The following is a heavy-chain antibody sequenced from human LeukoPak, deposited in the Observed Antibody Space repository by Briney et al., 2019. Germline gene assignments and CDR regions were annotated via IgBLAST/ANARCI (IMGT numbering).Heavy chain of an antibody. CDR1: GFTFSSYV. CDR3: ARVGGTGGGVY. CDR2: ISSNGGST. J-gene: IGHJ4*02. D-gene: IGHD7-27*01. V-gene: IGHV3-64D*06. Sequence: GGSLRLSCSGSGFTFSSYVMHWVRQAPGKGLEYVSAISSNGGSTYYADSVKGRFTISRDNSKNTLYLQMSSLRAEDTAVYYCARVGGTGGGVYWGQGTLVTVSS.